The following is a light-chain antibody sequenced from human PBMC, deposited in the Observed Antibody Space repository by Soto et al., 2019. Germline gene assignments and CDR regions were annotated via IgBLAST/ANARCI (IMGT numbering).Light chain of an antibody. Sequence: IQMTQSPSSLSASVGDRVTITCQANQDITNSLNWYQQIPGKAPKLLIYGASNLVTGVPSRFSGRGSGTAFTSTISSLQPEDIATYYCQHYHNLPLTFGGGTKVEIK. CDR3: QHYHNLPLT. CDR2: GAS. CDR1: QDITNS. J-gene: IGKJ4*01. V-gene: IGKV1-33*01.